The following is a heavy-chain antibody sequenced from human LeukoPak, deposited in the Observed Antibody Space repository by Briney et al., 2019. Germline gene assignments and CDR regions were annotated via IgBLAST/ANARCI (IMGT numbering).Heavy chain of an antibody. CDR1: GGSISSYY. CDR2: IYYSGST. J-gene: IGHJ4*02. V-gene: IGHV4-59*05. D-gene: IGHD3-9*01. CDR3: ATDILTGYYRAYFDY. Sequence: SETLSLTCTVSGGSISSYYWSWIRQPPGKGLEWIGSIYYSGSTYYNPSLKSRVTISVDTSKNQFSLKLSSVTAADTAVYYCATDILTGYYRAYFDYWGQGTLVTVSS.